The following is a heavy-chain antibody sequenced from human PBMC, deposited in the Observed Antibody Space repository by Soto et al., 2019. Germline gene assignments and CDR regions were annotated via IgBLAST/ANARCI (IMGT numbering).Heavy chain of an antibody. CDR3: ARDYYYGSCEY. J-gene: IGHJ4*02. CDR2: IKQDGSDK. Sequence: GGSLRLSCAASGFTFSSYWMIWVRQAPGKGLEWVATIKQDGSDKKHVDSVKGRFTISRDNAKNSLYLQMDSLRAEDTAVYYCARDYYYGSCEYWGQGTLVTVSS. CDR1: GFTFSSYW. D-gene: IGHD3-10*01. V-gene: IGHV3-7*05.